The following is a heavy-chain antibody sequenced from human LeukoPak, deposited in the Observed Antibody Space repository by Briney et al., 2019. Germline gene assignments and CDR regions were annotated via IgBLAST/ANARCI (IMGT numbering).Heavy chain of an antibody. Sequence: PGGSLRLSCAPSGFTFSNYAMSWVRQAPGKGLEWVSAISETGGTIHYADSVRGRFIISRDNSKNTLYLQMNSLRAEDTAVYYCAKVNDFWSGYYPNYWGQGTLVTVSS. D-gene: IGHD3-3*01. CDR2: ISETGGTI. V-gene: IGHV3-23*01. CDR3: AKVNDFWSGYYPNY. J-gene: IGHJ4*02. CDR1: GFTFSNYA.